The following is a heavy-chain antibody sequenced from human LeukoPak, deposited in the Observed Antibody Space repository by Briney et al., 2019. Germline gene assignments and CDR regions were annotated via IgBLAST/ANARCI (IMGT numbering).Heavy chain of an antibody. Sequence: ASVTVSCKASGYTFTSYGISWVRQAPGQGLEGMGWISAYNDNTNYAQKLQGRVTMTTDTSTSTAYMELRSLRSDDTAVYYCAREVGALDFDYWGQGTLVTVSS. CDR2: ISAYNDNT. J-gene: IGHJ4*02. CDR1: GYTFTSYG. D-gene: IGHD1-26*01. CDR3: AREVGALDFDY. V-gene: IGHV1-18*01.